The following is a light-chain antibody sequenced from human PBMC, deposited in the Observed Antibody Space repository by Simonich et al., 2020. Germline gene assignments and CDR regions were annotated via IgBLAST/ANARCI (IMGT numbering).Light chain of an antibody. CDR3: SSYTSSSTLV. V-gene: IGLV2-14*01. J-gene: IGLJ2*01. CDR1: SRDVGGYNY. Sequence: QSALTQPASVSGSPGQSITISCTGTSRDVGGYNYVSWYQQHPGKAPKLMIYDVSKLPSGVSKRFSGSKSGNTASLTISWLQAEDEADYYCSSYTSSSTLVFGGGTKLTVL. CDR2: DVS.